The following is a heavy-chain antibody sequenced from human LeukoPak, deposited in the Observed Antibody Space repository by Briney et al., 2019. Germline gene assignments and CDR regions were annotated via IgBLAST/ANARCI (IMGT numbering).Heavy chain of an antibody. D-gene: IGHD2-15*01. CDR3: ARDSGPYCSGGSCYSGVGPFDI. V-gene: IGHV3-33*01. CDR1: GFTFSSYG. J-gene: IGHJ3*02. CDR2: IWYDGSNK. Sequence: GGSLRLSCAASGFTFSSYGMHWVRQAPGKGLEWVAVIWYDGSNKYYADSVKGRFTISRDNSKNTLYLQMNSLRAEDTAVYYCARDSGPYCSGGSCYSGVGPFDIWGQGTMVTVSS.